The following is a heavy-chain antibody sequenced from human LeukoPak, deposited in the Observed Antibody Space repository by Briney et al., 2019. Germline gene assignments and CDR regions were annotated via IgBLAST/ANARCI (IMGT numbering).Heavy chain of an antibody. CDR1: GGSFSGYY. Sequence: SETLSLTCAVYGGSFSGYYWSWIRQPPGKGLEWIGEINHSGSTNYNPSLKSRVTISVDTSKNQFSLKLSSVTAADTAVYYCARQLRYYYDSSGYYFDYWGQGTLVTVSS. J-gene: IGHJ4*02. CDR2: INHSGST. D-gene: IGHD3-22*01. CDR3: ARQLRYYYDSSGYYFDY. V-gene: IGHV4-34*01.